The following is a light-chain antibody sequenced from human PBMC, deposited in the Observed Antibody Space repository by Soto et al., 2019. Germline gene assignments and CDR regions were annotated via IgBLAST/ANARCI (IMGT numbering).Light chain of an antibody. CDR1: QSLVYSDGNAY. CDR3: MQGTHWPPT. V-gene: IGKV2-30*01. Sequence: DVVMTQSPLSLPVTLGQPASISCRSSQSLVYSDGNAYLTWFQQRPGQSPRRLIYRVSNRDSGVPDRFSGSGSGTDFTLEISRVEAEDVGVYYCMQGTHWPPTFGRGTKVEIK. J-gene: IGKJ1*01. CDR2: RVS.